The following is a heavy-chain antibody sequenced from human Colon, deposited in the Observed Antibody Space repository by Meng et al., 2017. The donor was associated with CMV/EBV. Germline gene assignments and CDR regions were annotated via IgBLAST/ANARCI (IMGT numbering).Heavy chain of an antibody. V-gene: IGHV1-8*01. Sequence: CKPSGYNFMYYDITWVRQASGQGLEWMGWMNPNSGNTGYAQKFEGRVTMTRNTAINTAYLELDSLRSEDTAVYYCATVIYGSRWSDYWGQGTLVTVSS. CDR1: GYNFMYYD. CDR2: MNPNSGNT. J-gene: IGHJ4*02. D-gene: IGHD6-13*01. CDR3: ATVIYGSRWSDY.